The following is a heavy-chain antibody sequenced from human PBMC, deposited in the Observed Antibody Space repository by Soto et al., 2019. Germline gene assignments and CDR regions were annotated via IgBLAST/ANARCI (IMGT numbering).Heavy chain of an antibody. CDR1: GFTFSSYG. Sequence: QPGGSLRLSCAASGFTFSSYGMHWVRQAPGKGLEWVAVISYDGSNKYYADSVKGRFTISRDNSKNTLYLQMNSLRAEDTAVYYCAKERPTYSSGWPYYYYGMDVWGQGTTVTVSS. CDR3: AKERPTYSSGWPYYYYGMDV. J-gene: IGHJ6*02. D-gene: IGHD6-19*01. V-gene: IGHV3-30*18. CDR2: ISYDGSNK.